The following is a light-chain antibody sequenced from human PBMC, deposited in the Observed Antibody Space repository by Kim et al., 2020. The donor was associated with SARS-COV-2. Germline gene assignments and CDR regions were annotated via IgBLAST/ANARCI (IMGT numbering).Light chain of an antibody. J-gene: IGLJ1*01. Sequence: APFSSTATSDTVAKSGASWVRHNQGPTPKVLSYRNNNRPSGISERFSASTSGNIASLTISGLQPEDEADYYCSTWVIGLGGYVFGTGTKVTVL. CDR3: STWVIGLGGYV. CDR1: SDTVAKSG. V-gene: IGLV10-54*01. CDR2: RNN.